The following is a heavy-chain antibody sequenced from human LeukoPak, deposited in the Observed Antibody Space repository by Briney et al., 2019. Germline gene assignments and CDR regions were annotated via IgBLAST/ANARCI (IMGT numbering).Heavy chain of an antibody. CDR2: IYQTKYT. D-gene: IGHD2-21*01. CDR3: ARIRCSPGDDSCYNY. Sequence: PSETLSLTCGVRGVSFSGNYWSWIRQSPGKGLEWIGEIYQTKYTTYNPSLKSRVTIWADTSVNQLSLTVTSVTAAHTDIYYCARIRCSPGDDSCYNYWGRGTLVTVSS. CDR1: GVSFSGNY. J-gene: IGHJ4*02. V-gene: IGHV4-34*01.